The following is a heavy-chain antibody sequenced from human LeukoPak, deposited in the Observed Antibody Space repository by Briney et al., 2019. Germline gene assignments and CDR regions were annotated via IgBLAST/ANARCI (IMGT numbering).Heavy chain of an antibody. D-gene: IGHD3-3*01. J-gene: IGHJ6*02. Sequence: SETLSLTCTVSGDSISSSTYYWGWIRQPPGKGLEWIGSIYFSGSTYYNPSLKSRVTISVDTSKNQFSLKLSSVTAADTAVYYCARVRVTIFGVVINYYYGMDVWGQGTTVTVSS. CDR3: ARVRVTIFGVVINYYYGMDV. V-gene: IGHV4-39*01. CDR1: GDSISSSTYY. CDR2: IYFSGST.